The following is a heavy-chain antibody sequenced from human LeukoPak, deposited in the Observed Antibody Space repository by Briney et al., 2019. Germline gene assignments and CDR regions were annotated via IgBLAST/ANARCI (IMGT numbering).Heavy chain of an antibody. Sequence: PGRSLRLSCEGSRFTFSSYGMHWVRQAPGKGLEWVAVIWYDGSKKYYSDSVKGRFTISRDNSKNTLYLQMNSLRAEDTAVYFCAKRGVVIRVILVGFHKEAYYFDSWGQGALVTVSS. CDR1: RFTFSSYG. CDR2: IWYDGSKK. D-gene: IGHD3-22*01. J-gene: IGHJ4*02. CDR3: AKRGVVIRVILVGFHKEAYYFDS. V-gene: IGHV3-33*06.